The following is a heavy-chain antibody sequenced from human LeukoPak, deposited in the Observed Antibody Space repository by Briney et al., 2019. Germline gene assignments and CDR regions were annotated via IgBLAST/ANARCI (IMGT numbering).Heavy chain of an antibody. D-gene: IGHD3-22*01. Sequence: GASVKVSCKASGYTFTSYGISWVRQAPGQGLEWVGWISAYNGNTNYAQKLQGRVTMTTDTSTSTAYMELRSLRSDDTAVYYCARDLYYYDSSGYCHFDYWGQGTLVTVSS. CDR1: GYTFTSYG. CDR2: ISAYNGNT. J-gene: IGHJ4*02. CDR3: ARDLYYYDSSGYCHFDY. V-gene: IGHV1-18*01.